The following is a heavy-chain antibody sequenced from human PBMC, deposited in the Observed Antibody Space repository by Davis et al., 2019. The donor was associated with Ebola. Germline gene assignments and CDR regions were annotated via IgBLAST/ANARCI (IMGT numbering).Heavy chain of an antibody. CDR2: IIPIFGTA. CDR1: GYTFTSYD. CDR3: ARLIGYSSNWFDP. J-gene: IGHJ5*02. D-gene: IGHD6-13*01. V-gene: IGHV1-69*13. Sequence: SVKVSCKASGYTFTSYDINWVRQAPGQGLEWMGRIIPIFGTANYAQKFQGRVTITADESTSTAYMELSSLRSEDTAVYYCARLIGYSSNWFDPWGQGTLVTVSS.